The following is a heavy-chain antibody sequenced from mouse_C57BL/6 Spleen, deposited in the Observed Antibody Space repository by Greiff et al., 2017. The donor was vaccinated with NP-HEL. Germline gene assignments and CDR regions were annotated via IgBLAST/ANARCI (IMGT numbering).Heavy chain of an antibody. CDR2: IDPEDGDT. CDR3: TTWRGVTGERFAY. D-gene: IGHD2-2*01. V-gene: IGHV14-1*01. Sequence: VQLKQSGAELVRPGASVKLSCTASGFNIKDYYMHWVKQRPEQGLEWIGRIDPEDGDTEYAPKFQGKATMTADTSSNTAYLQLSSLTSEDTAVYYCTTWRGVTGERFAYWGQGTLVTVSA. J-gene: IGHJ3*01. CDR1: GFNIKDYY.